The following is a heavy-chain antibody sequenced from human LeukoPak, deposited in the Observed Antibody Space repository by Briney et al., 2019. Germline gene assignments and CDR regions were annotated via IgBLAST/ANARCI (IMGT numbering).Heavy chain of an antibody. V-gene: IGHV3-33*01. CDR1: GFTFSSYG. D-gene: IGHD3-9*01. J-gene: IGHJ4*02. CDR2: IWYDGSNK. CDR3: ARDLTGRNYFDY. Sequence: GGSLRLSGAASGFTFSSYGRHWVRQAPGKGLEWVAVIWYDGSNKNYADSVKGRFTISRDNSKNTLYLQMNSLRAEDTAVYYCARDLTGRNYFDYWGQGTLATVSS.